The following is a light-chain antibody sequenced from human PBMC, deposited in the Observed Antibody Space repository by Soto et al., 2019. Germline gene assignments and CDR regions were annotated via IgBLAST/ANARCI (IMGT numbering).Light chain of an antibody. CDR3: QQRSNWPKT. V-gene: IGKV3-11*01. J-gene: IGKJ2*01. Sequence: EIVLTQSPATLSLSPGERATLSCRASQSVSSYLAWYQQKPGQAPRLLIYDASNRATGIPVRFSGSGSGTDFTLTISSLEPEDFAVYCCQQRSNWPKTFGQGTKLEIK. CDR1: QSVSSY. CDR2: DAS.